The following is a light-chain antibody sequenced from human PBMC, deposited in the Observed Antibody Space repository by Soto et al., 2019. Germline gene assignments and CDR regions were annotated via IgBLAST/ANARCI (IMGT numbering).Light chain of an antibody. CDR3: HHYNNWPHT. Sequence: DIVMTQSPATLSVSPGERATLSCRASQSVSSNLAWYQQRPGQAPRLLIYGASTRATGIPARFSGSGSGTEFTLTISSLQSEDFAVYYCHHYNNWPHTFGGGTEVEIK. J-gene: IGKJ4*01. CDR1: QSVSSN. V-gene: IGKV3-15*01. CDR2: GAS.